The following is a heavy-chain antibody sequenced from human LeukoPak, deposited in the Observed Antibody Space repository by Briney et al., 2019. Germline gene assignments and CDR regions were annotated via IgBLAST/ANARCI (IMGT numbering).Heavy chain of an antibody. CDR1: GFTFSRYA. CDR2: ISGSGGST. D-gene: IGHD3-10*02. CDR3: ARDTITMSQY. Sequence: GGSLRLSCAAAGFTFSRYAMSRVRQAPGKGLEWVSAISGSGGSTYYADSVKGRFTISRDNSKNTLYLQMNSLRAEDTAVYYCARDTITMSQYWGQGTLVTVSS. J-gene: IGHJ4*02. V-gene: IGHV3-23*01.